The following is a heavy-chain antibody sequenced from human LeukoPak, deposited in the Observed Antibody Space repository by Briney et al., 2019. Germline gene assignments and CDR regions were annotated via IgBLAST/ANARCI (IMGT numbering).Heavy chain of an antibody. Sequence: SETLSLTCTVSGGSISSSSYYWGWIRQPPGKGREWIGSIYYSGSTYYNPSPKSRVTISVDTSKNQFSLKLSSVTAADTAVYYCARRGYFLDYWGQGTLVTVSS. V-gene: IGHV4-39*01. CDR3: ARRGYFLDY. J-gene: IGHJ4*02. CDR2: IYYSGST. CDR1: GGSISSSSYY.